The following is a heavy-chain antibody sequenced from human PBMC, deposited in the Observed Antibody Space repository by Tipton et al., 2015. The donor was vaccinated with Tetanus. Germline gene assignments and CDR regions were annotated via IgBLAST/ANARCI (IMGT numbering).Heavy chain of an antibody. Sequence: SLRLSCAASGFTFGSNPMTWVRQAPGKGLEWVSSISGSGGSTYYADSVKGRFTISRDNAKNSLYLQMNSLRAEDTAVYYCANKGGGDSDYWGQGALVTVSS. CDR1: GFTFGSNP. V-gene: IGHV3-23*01. J-gene: IGHJ4*02. D-gene: IGHD2-21*01. CDR2: ISGSGGST. CDR3: ANKGGGDSDY.